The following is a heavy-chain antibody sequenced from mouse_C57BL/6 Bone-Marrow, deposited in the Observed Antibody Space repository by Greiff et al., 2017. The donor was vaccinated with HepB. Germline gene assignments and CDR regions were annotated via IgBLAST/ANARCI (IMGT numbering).Heavy chain of an antibody. D-gene: IGHD2-5*01. J-gene: IGHJ4*01. CDR2: ISDGGSYT. V-gene: IGHV5-4*01. Sequence: EVQRVESGGGLVKPGGSLKLSCAASGFTFSSYAMSWVRQTPEKRLEWVATISDGGSYTYYPDNVKGRFTISRDNAKNNLYLQMSHLKSEDTAMYYCARDPSTGYYSNYDYAMDYWGQGTSVTVSS. CDR3: ARDPSTGYYSNYDYAMDY. CDR1: GFTFSSYA.